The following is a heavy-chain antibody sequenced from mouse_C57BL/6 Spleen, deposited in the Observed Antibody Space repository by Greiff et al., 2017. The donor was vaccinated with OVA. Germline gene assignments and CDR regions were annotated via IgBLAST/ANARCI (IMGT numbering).Heavy chain of an antibody. D-gene: IGHD2-4*01. J-gene: IGHJ4*01. Sequence: EVHLVESGPGMVKPSQSLSLTCTVTGYSITSGYDWHWIRHFPGNKLEWMGYISYSGSTNYNPSLKSRISITHDTSKNHFFLKLNSVTTEDTATYYCARGYDYDNYAMDYWGQGTSVTVSS. CDR1: GYSITSGYD. CDR2: ISYSGST. V-gene: IGHV3-1*01. CDR3: ARGYDYDNYAMDY.